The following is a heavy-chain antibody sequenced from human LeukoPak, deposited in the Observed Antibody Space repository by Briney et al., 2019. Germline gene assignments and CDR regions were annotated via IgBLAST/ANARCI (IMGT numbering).Heavy chain of an antibody. CDR1: GFTFSSYS. J-gene: IGHJ6*03. V-gene: IGHV3-48*01. CDR3: ARDRGGYSGDMDV. Sequence: GGSLRLSCAASGFTFSSYSMNWVRQAPGKGLEWVSYISSSSSTIYYADSVKGRFTISRDNAKNSLYLQVNSLRAEDTAVYYCARDRGGYSGDMDVWGKGTTVTVSS. CDR2: ISSSSSTI. D-gene: IGHD5-12*01.